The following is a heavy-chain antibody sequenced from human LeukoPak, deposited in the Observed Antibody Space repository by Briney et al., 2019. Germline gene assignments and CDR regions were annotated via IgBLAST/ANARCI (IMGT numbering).Heavy chain of an antibody. Sequence: PSETLSLTCTVSGGSISSSSYYWGWIRQPPGKGLEWIGSIYYSGSTYYNPSLKSRVTISVDTSKNQFSLKLSSVTAADTAAYYCARVPPPDYCSSTSCYRGRGGGPARHYYYYMDVWGKGTTVTISS. CDR2: IYYSGST. D-gene: IGHD2-2*01. CDR3: ARVPPPDYCSSTSCYRGRGGGPARHYYYYMDV. CDR1: GGSISSSSYY. V-gene: IGHV4-39*07. J-gene: IGHJ6*03.